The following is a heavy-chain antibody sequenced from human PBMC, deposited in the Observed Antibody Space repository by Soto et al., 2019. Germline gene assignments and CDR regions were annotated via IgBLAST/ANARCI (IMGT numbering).Heavy chain of an antibody. CDR3: ARGAYVQYDAYNWFDP. CDR2: VCPGGRT. V-gene: IGHV4-34*02. CDR1: GGSFNNYC. D-gene: IGHD3-10*02. J-gene: IGHJ5*02. Sequence: QVRLQQWGAGLVRPSETLSLTCAVYGGSFNNYCWSWIRQPPGKGLEWIGEVCPGGRTNYSPTLKRAVRIAVEGSKNKFSLGRTSVIVPDTAVYYCARGAYVQYDAYNWFDPWGQGNIVIVAS.